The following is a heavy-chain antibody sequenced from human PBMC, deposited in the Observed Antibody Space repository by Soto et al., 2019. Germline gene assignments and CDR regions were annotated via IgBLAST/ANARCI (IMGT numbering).Heavy chain of an antibody. CDR3: AGSTYCSGGSCYPGYTDY. CDR2: IYYSGST. CDR1: GGSISSCY. Sequence: SETLSLTCAVSGGSISSCYWSWIRQPPGKGLEWIGYIYYSGSTNYNPSLKSRVTISVDTSKNQFSLKLRSVTAADTAVYYCAGSTYCSGGSCYPGYTDYCGQGTLVTVSS. J-gene: IGHJ4*02. V-gene: IGHV4-59*08. D-gene: IGHD2-15*01.